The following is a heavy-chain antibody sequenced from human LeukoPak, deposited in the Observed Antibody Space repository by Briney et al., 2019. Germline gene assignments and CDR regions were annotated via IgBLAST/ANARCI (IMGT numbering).Heavy chain of an antibody. J-gene: IGHJ4*02. V-gene: IGHV4-61*02. Sequence: SQTLSLTCTVSGGSISSGSYYWSWIRQPAGKGLEWFGRIYTSGSTNYNPSLKSRVTISVDTSKNQFSLKLSSVTAADTAVYYCARAKIYWSGYYYFDYWGQGTLVTVSS. CDR1: GGSISSGSYY. CDR2: IYTSGST. D-gene: IGHD3-3*01. CDR3: ARAKIYWSGYYYFDY.